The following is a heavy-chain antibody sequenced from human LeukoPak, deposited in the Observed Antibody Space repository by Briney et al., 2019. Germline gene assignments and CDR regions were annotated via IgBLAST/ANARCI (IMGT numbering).Heavy chain of an antibody. D-gene: IGHD3-10*01. CDR1: GFTFGSYG. CDR2: ISYDGSSE. CDR3: AKGLGPLVRGVVPRTYYMDV. V-gene: IGHV3-30*18. J-gene: IGHJ6*03. Sequence: PGTSLRLSCVGSGFTFGSYGIHWVRQLPGKGPEWVAIISYDGSSEFYADSVKGRFKISRDNSKNTVNLQMNSLGVEDTAVYYCAKGLGPLVRGVVPRTYYMDVWGRGTTVTVSS.